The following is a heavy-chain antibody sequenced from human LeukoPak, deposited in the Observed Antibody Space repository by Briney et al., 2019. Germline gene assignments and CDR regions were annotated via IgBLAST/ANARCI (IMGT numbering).Heavy chain of an antibody. CDR2: INPNSGGT. D-gene: IGHD6-13*01. CDR3: ARDPAGGAAEFDY. V-gene: IGHV1-2*02. Sequence: ASVKVSCKASGYTFTDYYMHWVRQAPGQGLEWMGWINPNSGGTNYAQKFQGRVTMTRDTSTSTAYMELSRLRSDDTAVYYCARDPAGGAAEFDYWGQGTLVTVSS. CDR1: GYTFTDYY. J-gene: IGHJ4*02.